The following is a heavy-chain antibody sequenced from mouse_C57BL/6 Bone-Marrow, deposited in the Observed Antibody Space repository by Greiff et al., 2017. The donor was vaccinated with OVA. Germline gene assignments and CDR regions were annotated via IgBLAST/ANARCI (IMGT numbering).Heavy chain of an antibody. CDR2: INPNYGTT. J-gene: IGHJ1*03. Sequence: EVQLVESGPELVKPGASVKISCKASGYSFTDYNMNWVKQSNGKSLEWIGVINPNYGTTSYNQKFKGKATLTVDQSSSTAYMQLNSLTSEDSAVYYCARVSYYSNYVDWYFDVWGTGTTVTVSS. V-gene: IGHV1-39*01. D-gene: IGHD2-5*01. CDR1: GYSFTDYN. CDR3: ARVSYYSNYVDWYFDV.